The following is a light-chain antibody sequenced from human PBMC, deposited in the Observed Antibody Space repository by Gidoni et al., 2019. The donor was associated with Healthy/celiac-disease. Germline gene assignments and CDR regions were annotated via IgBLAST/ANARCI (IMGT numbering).Light chain of an antibody. Sequence: DIQMHQSPSTLSASVGDRVTITCRASQSISSWLAWYQQKPGKAPKLLIYKASSLESGVPSRFSGSGSGTEFTLTISSLQPDDFATYYCQQYNSYDWTFGQGTKVEIK. J-gene: IGKJ1*01. V-gene: IGKV1-5*03. CDR2: KAS. CDR1: QSISSW. CDR3: QQYNSYDWT.